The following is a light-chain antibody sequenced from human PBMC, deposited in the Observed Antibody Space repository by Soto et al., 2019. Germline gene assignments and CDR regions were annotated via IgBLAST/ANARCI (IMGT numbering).Light chain of an antibody. CDR3: SSYTTSRLYV. CDR2: EVS. J-gene: IGLJ1*01. V-gene: IGLV2-14*01. Sequence: QSALTQPASVSGSPGQSITISCTGTSSDVGGYNYVSWYQQHPGKAPKLMIYEVSNRPSGVSNCFSGSKSGNTASLTISGLQAEDEADYYCSSYTTSRLYVFGTGTKLTVL. CDR1: SSDVGGYNY.